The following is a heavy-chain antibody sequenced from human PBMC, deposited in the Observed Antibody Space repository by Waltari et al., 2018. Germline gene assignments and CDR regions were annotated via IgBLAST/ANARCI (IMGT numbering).Heavy chain of an antibody. CDR2: ISSDGSDK. J-gene: IGHJ4*02. CDR3: ARTQYSFDFDC. Sequence: QEQLAESGGGVVQRGGSLRLSCSGAGCPFSSFAIHWVRQAPGRGLEWLTFISSDGSDKYYADSVKGRFSISRDNSRNSVFLEADSLRPEDTAIYYCARTQYSFDFDCWGQGTLVTVSP. CDR1: GCPFSSFA. D-gene: IGHD4-4*01. V-gene: IGHV3-30*16.